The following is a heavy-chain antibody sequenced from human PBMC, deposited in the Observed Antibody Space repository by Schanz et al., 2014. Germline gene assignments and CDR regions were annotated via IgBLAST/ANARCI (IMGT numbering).Heavy chain of an antibody. V-gene: IGHV3-20*01. J-gene: IGHJ5*02. CDR2: INWNGGDT. CDR3: ARGAAASLSRVWFDL. Sequence: EVLLLESGGRVERPGGSLRLSCAASGFIFDDYGMSWVRQVPGKGLEWVSGINWNGGDTSYADSVKGRFIISRDNAKISLYLEMNSLRAADTAFYHCARGAAASLSRVWFDLWGQGTLVTVSS. D-gene: IGHD6-13*01. CDR1: GFIFDDYG.